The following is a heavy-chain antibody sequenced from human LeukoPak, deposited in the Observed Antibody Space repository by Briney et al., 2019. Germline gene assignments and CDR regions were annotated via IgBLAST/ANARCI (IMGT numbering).Heavy chain of an antibody. Sequence: GGSLRLSCAASGFPFSDYYMSWIRQAPGKGLEWVSYIGSGSSNIKEADSVKGRFTISRDNAKKSLYLQMTSLRAEDTALYYCARDLLGLHDFWGQGTLVTVSS. CDR1: GFPFSDYY. CDR2: IGSGSSNI. CDR3: ARDLLGLHDF. J-gene: IGHJ4*02. D-gene: IGHD7-27*01. V-gene: IGHV3-11*06.